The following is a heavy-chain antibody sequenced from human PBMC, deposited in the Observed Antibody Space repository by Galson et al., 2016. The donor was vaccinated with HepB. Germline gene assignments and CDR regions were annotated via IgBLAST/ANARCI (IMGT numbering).Heavy chain of an antibody. Sequence: SLRLSCAASGFSFTSHWMHWVRQAPGKGPVWVSHINSDGRTPRYTDSVKGRFTISRDIAKNTLYLQMNSLRAEDTAVYFCARGVRGMGPTYYYFYFMDAWGKGTAVTVSS. D-gene: IGHD1-26*01. CDR2: INSDGRTP. V-gene: IGHV3-74*01. J-gene: IGHJ6*03. CDR3: ARGVRGMGPTYYYFYFMDA. CDR1: GFSFTSHW.